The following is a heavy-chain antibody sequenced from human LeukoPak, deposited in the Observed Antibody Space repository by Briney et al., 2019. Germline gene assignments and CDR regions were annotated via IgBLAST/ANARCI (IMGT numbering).Heavy chain of an antibody. CDR3: ARGHQELVPRWFDP. CDR2: IIPIFGTA. J-gene: IGHJ5*02. Sequence: SVKVSCKASGGTFSSYAISWVRQAPGQGLEWMGGIIPIFGTANYAQKFQGRVTITADESTSTAYMELSSLRSEDTAMYYCARGHQELVPRWFDPWGQGTLVTVSS. V-gene: IGHV1-69*13. D-gene: IGHD6-13*01. CDR1: GGTFSSYA.